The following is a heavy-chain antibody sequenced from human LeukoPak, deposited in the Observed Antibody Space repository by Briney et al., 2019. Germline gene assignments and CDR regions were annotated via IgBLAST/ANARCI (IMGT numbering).Heavy chain of an antibody. CDR2: LRYDATSY. CDR1: GFTFSSYG. Sequence: PGGSLRLSCAASGFTFSSYGMHWVRQAPGKGLEWVSFLRYDATSYYYAESVKGRFTISRDNSKNTLYLQMNSLRAEDTVVYYCAKGPSGYHNTGGQGTLVTVSS. CDR3: AKGPSGYHNT. J-gene: IGHJ4*02. D-gene: IGHD5-12*01. V-gene: IGHV3-30*02.